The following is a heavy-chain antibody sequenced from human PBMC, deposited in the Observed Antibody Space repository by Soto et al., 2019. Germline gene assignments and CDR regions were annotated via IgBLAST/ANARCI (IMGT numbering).Heavy chain of an antibody. D-gene: IGHD2-2*01. Sequence: PGGSLRLSCAASGFTFTSYSMNWLRHAPGKGLEWVGVIRPKPYAETTDYAASVKGRFSILRDDSKSCAYLQLYSLQSQDTRVYYCTTYTYTSRYSHFGLDVWGHGSTVSVSS. CDR2: IRPKPYAETT. CDR1: GFTFTSYS. V-gene: IGHV3-49*03. CDR3: TTYTYTSRYSHFGLDV. J-gene: IGHJ6*02.